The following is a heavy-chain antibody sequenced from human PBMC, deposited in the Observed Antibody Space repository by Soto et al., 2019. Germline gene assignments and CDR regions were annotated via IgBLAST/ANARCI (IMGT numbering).Heavy chain of an antibody. CDR1: GGSISSGGYS. V-gene: IGHV4-30-2*01. J-gene: IGHJ4*02. CDR3: DRRGKTVTTFDY. CDR2: IYHSGST. D-gene: IGHD4-17*01. Sequence: QLQLQESGSGLVKPSQTLSLTCAVSGGSISSGGYSWSWIRQPPGKGLEWIGYIYHSGSTYYNPSVVSRVTISAASSKNQFSLKLSSVAAADTAVDSCDRRGKTVTTFDYWAQGTLVTVSS.